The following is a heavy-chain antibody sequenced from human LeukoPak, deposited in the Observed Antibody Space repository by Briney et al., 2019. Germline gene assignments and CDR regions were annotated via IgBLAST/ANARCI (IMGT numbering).Heavy chain of an antibody. D-gene: IGHD7-27*01. V-gene: IGHV1-2*02. J-gene: IGHJ2*01. CDR3: AIQPWGSGNNWYFDL. Sequence: ASVTVSCKASGYTFTAYYIHWVRQAPGQGLEWMGWISPNSGGTDYAQKFKGRVTMTRDTSISTTYVEQSSLTSDDTAVYYCAIQPWGSGNNWYFDLWGRGTLVTVSS. CDR2: ISPNSGGT. CDR1: GYTFTAYY.